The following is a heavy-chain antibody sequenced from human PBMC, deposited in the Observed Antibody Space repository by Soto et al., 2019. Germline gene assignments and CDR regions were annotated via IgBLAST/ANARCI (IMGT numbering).Heavy chain of an antibody. CDR1: GGSISSGDYY. Sequence: TLSLTCTVSGGSISSGDYYWSWIRQPPGKGLEWIGYIYYSGSTYYNPSLKSRVTISVDTSKNQFSLKLGSVTAADTAVYYCARAGTYYYDSSGYYYFDYWGQGTLVTVSS. CDR3: ARAGTYYYDSSGYYYFDY. V-gene: IGHV4-30-4*01. J-gene: IGHJ4*02. CDR2: IYYSGST. D-gene: IGHD3-22*01.